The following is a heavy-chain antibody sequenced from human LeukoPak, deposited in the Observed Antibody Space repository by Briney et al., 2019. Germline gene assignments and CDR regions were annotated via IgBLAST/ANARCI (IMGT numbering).Heavy chain of an antibody. V-gene: IGHV1-18*01. CDR2: ISAYNGNT. D-gene: IGHD3-3*01. CDR1: GYTFTSYG. J-gene: IGHJ4*02. Sequence: ASVKVSCKASGYTFTSYGISWVRQAPGQGLEWMGWISAYNGNTNYAQKLQGRVTMTTDTSTSTAYMELRSLRSDNTAVYYCARVWVGRKYYDFWSGYYDFDYWGQGTPVTVSS. CDR3: ARVWVGRKYYDFWSGYYDFDY.